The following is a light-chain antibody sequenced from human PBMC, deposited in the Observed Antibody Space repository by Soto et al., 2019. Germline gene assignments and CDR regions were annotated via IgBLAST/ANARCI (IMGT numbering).Light chain of an antibody. CDR2: GAS. CDR1: QSVSSN. V-gene: IGKV3-15*01. CDR3: QQYNNWLWT. J-gene: IGKJ1*01. Sequence: VMTQSPATLSVSPGERATLSCRASQSVSSNLAWYQQKPGQAPRLLICGASTRATGIPARFSGSGSGTEFTLTISSLQSEDFAVYYCQQYNNWLWTFGQGTKVDIK.